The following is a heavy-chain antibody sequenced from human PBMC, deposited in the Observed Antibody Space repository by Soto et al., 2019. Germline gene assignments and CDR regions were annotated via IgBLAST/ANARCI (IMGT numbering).Heavy chain of an antibody. V-gene: IGHV3-53*01. D-gene: IGHD5-18*01. J-gene: IGHJ4*02. Sequence: PGGSLRLSCAASGFTVSSNYMSWVRQSRGKGLEWVSVIYSGGSTYYADSVKGRFTISRDNSKNTLYLQMNSLRAEDTAVYYCARGPRYSYGSLDYWGQGTLVTVSS. CDR2: IYSGGST. CDR1: GFTVSSNY. CDR3: ARGPRYSYGSLDY.